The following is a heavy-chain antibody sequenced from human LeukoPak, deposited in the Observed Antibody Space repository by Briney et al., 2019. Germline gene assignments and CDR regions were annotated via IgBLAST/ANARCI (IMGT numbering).Heavy chain of an antibody. J-gene: IGHJ6*03. Sequence: SETLSLTCAVYGGSFSGYYWNWIRQPPGKGLEWIGEIDHSGITNYNPSLKSRVTISVDTSKNQFSLKVSSVTAADTAVYYCARLYEYSRNYYYYYYMDVWGKGTTVTVSS. V-gene: IGHV4-34*01. CDR3: ARLYEYSRNYYYYYYMDV. CDR1: GGSFSGYY. CDR2: IDHSGIT. D-gene: IGHD6-6*01.